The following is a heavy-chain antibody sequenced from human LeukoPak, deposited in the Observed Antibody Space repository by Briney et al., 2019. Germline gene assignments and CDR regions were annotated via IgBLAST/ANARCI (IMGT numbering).Heavy chain of an antibody. CDR2: MNPNSGNT. CDR1: GYTFTSYD. CDR3: ARDYYDFWSGYMPDFDY. D-gene: IGHD3-3*01. J-gene: IGHJ4*02. Sequence: GASVKVSCKASGYTFTSYDINWVRQATGQGLEWMGWMNPNSGNTGYAQKFQGRVTMTRNTSTSTAYMELSSLRSDDSAVYYCARDYYDFWSGYMPDFDYWGQGTLVTVSS. V-gene: IGHV1-8*01.